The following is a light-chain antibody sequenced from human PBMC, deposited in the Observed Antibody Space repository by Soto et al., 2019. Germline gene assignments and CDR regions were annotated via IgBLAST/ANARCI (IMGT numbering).Light chain of an antibody. V-gene: IGLV2-14*01. CDR1: SSDVGGYNY. Sequence: QSALTQPASVSGSPGQSITISCTGTSSDVGGYNYVSWYQQHPGKVPKLMIYDVSNRPSGISNRFSGSKSGNTASLTISGLQAEDEAYYYCSSFTTSSTVLFGGGTKLTVL. CDR2: DVS. J-gene: IGLJ2*01. CDR3: SSFTTSSTVL.